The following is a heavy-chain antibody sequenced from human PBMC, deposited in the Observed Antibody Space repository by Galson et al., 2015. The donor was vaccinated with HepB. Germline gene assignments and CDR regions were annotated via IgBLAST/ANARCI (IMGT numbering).Heavy chain of an antibody. Sequence: TLSLTCTVSGGSISGGDYYLSWIRQPPGKGLEWTGNIYYSGSTYYNSSLKSRVAISVDTSKNQFSLKLSSVTAADTAVYYCAREIPHDAFDVWGQGTMVTVSS. CDR1: GGSISGGDYY. V-gene: IGHV4-30-4*01. CDR3: AREIPHDAFDV. CDR2: IYYSGST. J-gene: IGHJ3*01.